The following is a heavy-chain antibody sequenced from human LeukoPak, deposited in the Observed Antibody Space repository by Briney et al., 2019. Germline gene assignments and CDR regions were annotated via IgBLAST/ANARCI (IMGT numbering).Heavy chain of an antibody. D-gene: IGHD3-16*01. CDR2: IGSAGDT. V-gene: IGHV3-13*01. J-gene: IGHJ6*04. Sequence: GGSLRLSCAASGFTFSSYDMHWVRQATGKGLEWVSAIGSAGDTYYPGSVKGRFTISRENAKNSLYLQMNSLRAGDTAVYYCARDPRWVGGVNYGMDVGGKGPSATASS. CDR3: ARDPRWVGGVNYGMDV. CDR1: GFTFSSYD.